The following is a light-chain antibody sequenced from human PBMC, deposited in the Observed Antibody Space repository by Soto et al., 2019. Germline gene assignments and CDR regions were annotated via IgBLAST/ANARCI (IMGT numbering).Light chain of an antibody. CDR2: GAS. CDR1: QSVSRTY. CDR3: QHYGSSTWT. V-gene: IGKV3-20*01. Sequence: EIVLTQSPGTLSLSPGEGATLSCRASQSVSRTYLAWYQQKPGQAPRLLIYGASSRATGIPDRFSGSGSGTDFTLTISRLEPEDFAVYYCQHYGSSTWTFGQGTNVEIK. J-gene: IGKJ1*01.